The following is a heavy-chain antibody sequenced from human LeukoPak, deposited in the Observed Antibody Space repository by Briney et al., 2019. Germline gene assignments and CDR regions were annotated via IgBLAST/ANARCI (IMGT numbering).Heavy chain of an antibody. V-gene: IGHV4-34*01. CDR1: GGSLSGYY. J-gene: IGHJ4*02. D-gene: IGHD2-15*01. CDR2: IKQSERT. Sequence: KSSETLSLTCAVYGGSLSGYYRTWIRQPPGKGLEWIGEIKQSERTNYNPSLKSRVTISIDTSKNQFSLRLTSVTAADTAVYYCATSPEYCSGGNCYRFDHWGQGSLVTVSS. CDR3: ATSPEYCSGGNCYRFDH.